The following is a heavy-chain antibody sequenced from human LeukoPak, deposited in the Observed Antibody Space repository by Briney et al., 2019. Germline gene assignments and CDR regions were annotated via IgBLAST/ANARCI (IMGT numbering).Heavy chain of an antibody. V-gene: IGHV1-18*01. CDR2: ISAYNGNR. D-gene: IGHD6-13*01. Sequence: ASVKVSCKPSGYTFTSYGIIWVRQAPGQGLEGMGWISAYNGNRNYAQNLQGRVTMTTDTSTSTAYMELRSLRSDDTAVYYCARGGPGWDSSSWYNYWGQGTLVTVSS. J-gene: IGHJ4*02. CDR3: ARGGPGWDSSSWYNY. CDR1: GYTFTSYG.